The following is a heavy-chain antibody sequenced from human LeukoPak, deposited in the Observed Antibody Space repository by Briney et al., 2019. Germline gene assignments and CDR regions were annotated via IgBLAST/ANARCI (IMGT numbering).Heavy chain of an antibody. CDR1: GFTFSSYA. D-gene: IGHD3-22*01. Sequence: GGSLRLSCAASGFTFSSYAMSWVRQAPGKGLEWVSAISGSGGSTYYADSVKGRFTISRDNSKNTLYLQMNSLRAEDTAVYYCAKELYYYDSSGYYYPPAYFDYWGQGTLVTVSS. CDR3: AKELYYYDSSGYYYPPAYFDY. V-gene: IGHV3-23*01. J-gene: IGHJ4*02. CDR2: ISGSGGST.